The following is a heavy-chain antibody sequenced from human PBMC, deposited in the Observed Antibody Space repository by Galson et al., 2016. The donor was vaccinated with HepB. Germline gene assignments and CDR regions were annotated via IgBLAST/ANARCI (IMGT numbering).Heavy chain of an antibody. CDR2: INPSSGGT. CDR1: GYTFTDYY. CDR3: ARGGRFSGSYSA. Sequence: SVKVSCKASGYTFTDYYIHWVRQAPGQGLEWMGWINPSSGGTSYAQKFQGRVTMTRDTSISTASMELSRLTSDDTALYYCARGGRFSGSYSAWGQGTLVTVSS. J-gene: IGHJ5*02. D-gene: IGHD1-26*01. V-gene: IGHV1-2*02.